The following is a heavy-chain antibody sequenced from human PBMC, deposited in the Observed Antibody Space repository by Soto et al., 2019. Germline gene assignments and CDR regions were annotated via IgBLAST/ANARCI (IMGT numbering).Heavy chain of an antibody. V-gene: IGHV3-53*01. CDR1: GFSVRANY. CDR2: IYDTDTT. CDR3: HGYGY. Sequence: EVQLVESGGGLIQPGGSLSPSCAASGFSVRANYMSWVRQAPGKGLEWVSVIYDTDTTYYADSVKGRFIISRDISKNILYLQMNVLRAEDTALYYCHGYGYWGQGTLVTVSS. D-gene: IGHD5-18*01. J-gene: IGHJ4*02.